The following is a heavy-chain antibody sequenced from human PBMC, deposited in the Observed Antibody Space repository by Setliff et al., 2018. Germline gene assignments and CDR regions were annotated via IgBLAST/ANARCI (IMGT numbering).Heavy chain of an antibody. CDR2: TIPMFGTT. CDR3: ARERGDIVTTTSYYYYLDV. D-gene: IGHD5-12*01. Sequence: SVKVSCKASGATFSSHGISWVRQAPGQGLEWMGGTIPMFGTTEYAQKFQGRLTIITDESTNTAFMQLSSLRSEDTAVYYCARERGDIVTTTSYYYYLDVWGKGTTVTVSS. CDR1: GATFSSHG. J-gene: IGHJ6*03. V-gene: IGHV1-69*05.